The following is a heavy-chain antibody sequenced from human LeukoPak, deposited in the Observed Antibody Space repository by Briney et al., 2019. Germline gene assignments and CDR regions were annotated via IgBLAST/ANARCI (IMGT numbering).Heavy chain of an antibody. CDR3: ARSAATAAATGSFDY. J-gene: IGHJ4*02. Sequence: ASVKVSCKASGGTFSSYAISWVRQAPGQGLEWMGGIIPTFGTANYAQKFQGRVTITTDESTSTAYMELSSLRSEDTAVYYCARSAATAAATGSFDYWGQGTLVTVSS. V-gene: IGHV1-69*05. CDR1: GGTFSSYA. D-gene: IGHD6-13*01. CDR2: IIPTFGTA.